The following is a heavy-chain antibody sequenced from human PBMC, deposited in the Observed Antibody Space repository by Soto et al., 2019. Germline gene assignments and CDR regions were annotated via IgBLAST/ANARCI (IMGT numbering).Heavy chain of an antibody. CDR1: GFILNSYG. V-gene: IGHV3-23*01. J-gene: IGHJ4*02. Sequence: EVQLLESGGGLVQPGGSLRLSCEASGFILNSYGMSWVRQAPGKGLELVSTLTSGGGTHYADSVKGRFTISRENSKNTLYLQMNSLRAEDTAVYYCAKDGDLYSGYSDHWGQGTLVTGSS. CDR2: LTSGGGT. D-gene: IGHD5-12*01. CDR3: AKDGDLYSGYSDH.